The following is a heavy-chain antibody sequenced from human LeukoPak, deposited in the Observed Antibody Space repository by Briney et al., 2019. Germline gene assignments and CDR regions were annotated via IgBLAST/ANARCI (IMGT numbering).Heavy chain of an antibody. V-gene: IGHV1-8*03. J-gene: IGHJ4*02. CDR1: GYTFTSYD. Sequence: ASVKVSCKASGYTFTSYDINWVRQATGQGLEWMGWMNPNSGNTGYAQKFQGRVTITRNTSISTAYMELSSLRSEDTAVYYCARAHRYCSSTSCPYYFDYWGQGTLVTVSS. CDR2: MNPNSGNT. D-gene: IGHD2-2*01. CDR3: ARAHRYCSSTSCPYYFDY.